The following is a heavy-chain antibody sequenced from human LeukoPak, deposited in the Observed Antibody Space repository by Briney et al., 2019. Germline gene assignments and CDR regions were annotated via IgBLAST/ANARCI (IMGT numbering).Heavy chain of an antibody. J-gene: IGHJ4*02. V-gene: IGHV4-39*01. Sequence: SETLSLTCTVSGGSISSSSYYWGWIRQPPGKGLEWIGSIYYSGSTYYNPSLKILFTISVYTAKNQFYINVRIVTAADTAVYYCARSGGDIVVVPAAIDYWGQGTLVTVSS. CDR3: ARSGGDIVVVPAAIDY. CDR1: GGSISSSSYY. D-gene: IGHD2-2*01. CDR2: IYYSGST.